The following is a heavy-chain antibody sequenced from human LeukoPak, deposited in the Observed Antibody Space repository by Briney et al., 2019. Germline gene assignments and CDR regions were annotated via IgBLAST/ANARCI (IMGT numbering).Heavy chain of an antibody. V-gene: IGHV3-23*01. CDR3: ANLGITMVRGVLWFDP. J-gene: IGHJ5*02. CDR2: ISGSGGST. CDR1: GFTFSSYA. D-gene: IGHD3-10*01. Sequence: GGSLRLSCAASGFTFSSYAMSWVRQAPGKGLEWVSAISGSGGSTYYADSVKGRFTISRDNSKNTLYLQMNSLRAEDTAVYYCANLGITMVRGVLWFDPWGQGTLVTVSS.